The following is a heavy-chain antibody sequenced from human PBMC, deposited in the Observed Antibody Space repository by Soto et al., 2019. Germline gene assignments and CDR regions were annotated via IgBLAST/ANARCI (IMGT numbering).Heavy chain of an antibody. Sequence: QVQLVESGGGVVQPGRSLRLSCAASGFSFGDYGIHWVRQAPGKGLEWVALISSDGSVDFYADSVKGRFTVSRDISKNTLYLQMNGLRVDDTAMYYCARDLNDYGTPIFGYWGQGTLVTVSS. CDR2: ISSDGSVD. D-gene: IGHD3-10*01. CDR3: ARDLNDYGTPIFGY. J-gene: IGHJ4*02. CDR1: GFSFGDYG. V-gene: IGHV3-30-3*01.